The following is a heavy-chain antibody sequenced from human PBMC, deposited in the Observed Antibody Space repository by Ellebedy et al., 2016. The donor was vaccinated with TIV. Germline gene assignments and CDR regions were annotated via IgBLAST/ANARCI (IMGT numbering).Heavy chain of an antibody. Sequence: SETLSLTCTVSGGSISSYYWSWIRQPPGKGLEWIGYIYYSGSTNYNPSLKSRVTISVDTSKNQFSLKLSSVTAADTAVYYCARVFKGITMVRGVIYAFDIWGQGTMVTVSS. CDR1: GGSISSYY. D-gene: IGHD3-10*01. J-gene: IGHJ3*02. CDR3: ARVFKGITMVRGVIYAFDI. V-gene: IGHV4-59*01. CDR2: IYYSGST.